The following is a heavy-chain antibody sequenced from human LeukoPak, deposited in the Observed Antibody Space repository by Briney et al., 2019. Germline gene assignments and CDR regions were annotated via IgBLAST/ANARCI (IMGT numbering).Heavy chain of an antibody. V-gene: IGHV4-34*01. J-gene: IGHJ5*02. D-gene: IGHD6-13*01. CDR2: INHSGST. Sequence: SETLSLTCAVYGGSFSGYYWSWIRQPPGKGLEWIGEINHSGSTNYNPSLKSRVTISVDTSKNQFSLKLSSVTAADTAVYYCARERGSYSSSWYSAYGPSPRTYNWFDPWGQGTLVTVSS. CDR3: ARERGSYSSSWYSAYGPSPRTYNWFDP. CDR1: GGSFSGYY.